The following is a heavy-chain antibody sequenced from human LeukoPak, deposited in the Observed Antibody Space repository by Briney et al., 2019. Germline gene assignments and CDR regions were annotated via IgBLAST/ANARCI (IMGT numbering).Heavy chain of an antibody. D-gene: IGHD6-6*01. CDR2: TYYRSKWYN. CDR1: GDSVSSNSAA. J-gene: IGHJ3*02. Sequence: SQTLSLTCAISGDSVSSNSAAWNWIRQSPSRGLKWLGRTYYRSKWYNAYAVSVKSRIIINPDTSKNQFSLQLNSVTPEDTAVYYCAREDDLVDAFDIWGQGTMVTVSS. V-gene: IGHV6-1*01. CDR3: AREDDLVDAFDI.